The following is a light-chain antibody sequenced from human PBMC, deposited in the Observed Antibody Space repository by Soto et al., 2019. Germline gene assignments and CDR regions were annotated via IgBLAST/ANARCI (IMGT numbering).Light chain of an antibody. CDR2: GDS. CDR1: SSNVGAGYN. V-gene: IGLV1-40*01. Sequence: QAVVTQPPSVSGAPGQRVTISCTGSSSNVGAGYNVNWYQQLPGTAPKLLISGDSNRPSGVPDRFSGSKSGTSASLAITGLQAEDEADYYCQSYDRSLSGCVFGTGTKLTVL. J-gene: IGLJ1*01. CDR3: QSYDRSLSGCV.